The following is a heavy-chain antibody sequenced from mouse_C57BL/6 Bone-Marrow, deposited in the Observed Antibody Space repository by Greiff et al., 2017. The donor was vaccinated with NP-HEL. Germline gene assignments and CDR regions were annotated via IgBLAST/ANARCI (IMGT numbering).Heavy chain of an antibody. Sequence: VQLQQSGAELVKPGASVKLSCTASGFNIKDYYMHWVKQRTEQGLEWIGRIDPEDGETKYAPKFQGKATITADTASNTAYMQLSSLTSEDTAVYYCARPYDYDVGDYAMDYWGQGTSVTVSS. CDR3: ARPYDYDVGDYAMDY. D-gene: IGHD2-4*01. CDR1: GFNIKDYY. CDR2: IDPEDGET. V-gene: IGHV14-2*01. J-gene: IGHJ4*01.